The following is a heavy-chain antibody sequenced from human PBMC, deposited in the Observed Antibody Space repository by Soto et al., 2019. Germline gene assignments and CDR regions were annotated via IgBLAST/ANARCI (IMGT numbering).Heavy chain of an antibody. CDR1: GFTLSSYW. Sequence: EVQLVESGGGLVQPGGSLRLSCAASGFTLSSYWMHWVRQAPGKGLMWVSHINGDGSDTSYADSVKGRFTISRDNAKNTVYLQMNSLRVEDTAVYYCARDTPTLGVDYWGQGTLDTVSS. J-gene: IGHJ4*02. CDR2: INGDGSDT. V-gene: IGHV3-74*01. D-gene: IGHD2-15*01. CDR3: ARDTPTLGVDY.